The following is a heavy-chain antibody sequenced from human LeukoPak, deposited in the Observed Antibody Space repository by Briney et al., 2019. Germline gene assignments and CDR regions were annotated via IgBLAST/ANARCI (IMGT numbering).Heavy chain of an antibody. Sequence: QTGGALRLSCAVSGFTFRTYWMHWVRQVPGEGLVWVSRINEDGSITSYADSVTGRFTISRDNAQNTLYLQMNSLSAEDTAVYYCERDLGGRWSYWGQGALVTVFS. J-gene: IGHJ4*02. CDR2: INEDGSIT. D-gene: IGHD3-16*01. CDR1: GFTFRTYW. V-gene: IGHV3-74*01. CDR3: ERDLGGRWSY.